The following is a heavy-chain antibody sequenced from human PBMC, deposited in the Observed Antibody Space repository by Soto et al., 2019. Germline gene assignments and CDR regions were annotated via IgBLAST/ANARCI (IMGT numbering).Heavy chain of an antibody. V-gene: IGHV4-34*01. Sequence: SETLSLTCAVYGGSFSGYYWSWIRQPPGKGLEWIGEINHSGSTNYNPSLKSRVTISVDTSKNQFSLKLSSVTAADTAVYYCARGGVGSWYIEGAPYYMDVWGKGTTVTVSS. D-gene: IGHD6-13*01. CDR1: GGSFSGYY. CDR2: INHSGST. J-gene: IGHJ6*03. CDR3: ARGGVGSWYIEGAPYYMDV.